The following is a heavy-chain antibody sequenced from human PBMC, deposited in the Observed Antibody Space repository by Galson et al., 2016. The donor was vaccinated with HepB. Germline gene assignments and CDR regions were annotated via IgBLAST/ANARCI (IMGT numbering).Heavy chain of an antibody. CDR2: IKQGGTE. CDR1: GFTFSSNW. Sequence: SLRLSCATSGFTFSSNWMSWVRQAPGKGLEWVANIKQGGTENYVDSVKGRFIISRDNAKNSRYLQMNSLRAEDTAAYYCARGPDYGDWVDFLDCWGQGTLFTVSS. D-gene: IGHD4-17*01. J-gene: IGHJ4*02. V-gene: IGHV3-7*04. CDR3: ARGPDYGDWVDFLDC.